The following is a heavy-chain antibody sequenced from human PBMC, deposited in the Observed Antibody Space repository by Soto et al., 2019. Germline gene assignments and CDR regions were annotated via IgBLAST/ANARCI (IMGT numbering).Heavy chain of an antibody. CDR2: IDPSDSYT. CDR1: GYSFTSYW. CDR3: ARHDILTGYQYYFDY. J-gene: IGHJ4*02. D-gene: IGHD3-9*01. V-gene: IGHV5-10-1*01. Sequence: PGESLKISCKGSGYSFTSYWISWVRQMPGKGLEWMGRIDPSDSYTNYSPSFQGHVTISADKSISTAYLQWSSLKASDTAMYYCARHDILTGYQYYFDYWGQGTLVTVSS.